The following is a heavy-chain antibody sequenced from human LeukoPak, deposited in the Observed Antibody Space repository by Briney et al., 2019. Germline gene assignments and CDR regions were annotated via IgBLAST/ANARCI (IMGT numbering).Heavy chain of an antibody. D-gene: IGHD3-10*01. J-gene: IGHJ4*02. Sequence: PGGSLRLSSAASGFTFSSYGMHWVRQAPGKGLEWVAFIRYDGSNKYYADSVKGRFTISRDNSKNTLYLQMNSLRAEDTAVYYCAKLGFGEPIGDYWGQGTLVTVSS. CDR3: AKLGFGEPIGDY. CDR2: IRYDGSNK. CDR1: GFTFSSYG. V-gene: IGHV3-30*02.